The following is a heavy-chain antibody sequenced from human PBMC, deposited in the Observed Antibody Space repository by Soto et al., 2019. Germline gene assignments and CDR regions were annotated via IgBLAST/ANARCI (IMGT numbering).Heavy chain of an antibody. CDR3: AKESTEEAGTRGPSCLDT. J-gene: IGHJ5*02. CDR1: GFTFSSYA. V-gene: IGHV3-23*01. Sequence: RRLSCAASGFTFSSYAMSWVRQAPGKGLEWVSAISGSGGSTYYADSVKGRFTISRDNSKNTLYLQMNSLRAEDTAVYYCAKESTEEAGTRGPSCLDTWGQGTLVTVSS. CDR2: ISGSGGST. D-gene: IGHD2-2*01.